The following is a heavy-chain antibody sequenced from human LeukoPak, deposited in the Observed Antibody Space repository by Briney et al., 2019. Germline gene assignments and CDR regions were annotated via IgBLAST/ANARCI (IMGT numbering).Heavy chain of an antibody. CDR1: GGSISSYY. CDR2: IYYSGST. CDR3: ARAIRRGYSYALDY. Sequence: SETLSLTCTVSGGSISSYYWSWIRQPPGKGLEWIGYIYYSGSTNYNPSLKSRVTISVDTSKNQFSLKLSSVTAADTAVYYCARAIRRGYSYALDYWGQGTLVTVSS. V-gene: IGHV4-59*01. D-gene: IGHD5-18*01. J-gene: IGHJ4*02.